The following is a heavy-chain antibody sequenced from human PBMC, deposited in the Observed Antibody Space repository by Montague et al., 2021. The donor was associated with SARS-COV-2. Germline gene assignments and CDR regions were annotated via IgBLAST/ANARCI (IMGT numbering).Heavy chain of an antibody. V-gene: IGHV3-23*01. Sequence: SLSLSCAASGFTFSRYGIFWVRQTPGKGLEWVSAISGGSDMTYYADSVKGRFTISRDNSNNTLYLQMNTLRAEDTAVYFCAKKTIAVPGSPHFDSWGQGTLVTVSS. J-gene: IGHJ4*02. D-gene: IGHD6-19*01. CDR2: ISGGSDMT. CDR3: AKKTIAVPGSPHFDS. CDR1: GFTFSRYG.